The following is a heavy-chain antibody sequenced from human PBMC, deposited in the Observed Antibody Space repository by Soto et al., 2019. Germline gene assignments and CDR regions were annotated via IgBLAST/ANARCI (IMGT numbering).Heavy chain of an antibody. Sequence: PGGSLRLCCAASGFSFSSYAMTWVRQAPGKGLEWVSAISGTGGTTFYADSVKGRFTISRDNSKNTLYLQMNSLRAEDTAVYYCAQCSGGPRYSATFHIPGQATMVTGSS. V-gene: IGHV3-23*01. D-gene: IGHD2-21*02. CDR2: ISGTGGTT. J-gene: IGHJ3*02. CDR1: GFSFSSYA. CDR3: AQCSGGPRYSATFHI.